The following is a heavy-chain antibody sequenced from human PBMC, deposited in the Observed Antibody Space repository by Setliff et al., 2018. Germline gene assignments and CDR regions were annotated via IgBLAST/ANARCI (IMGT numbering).Heavy chain of an antibody. V-gene: IGHV1-24*01. Sequence: RASVKVSCKLSGQTLTELSIHWVRQAPGKGLEWMGGFDPDDGETVYAQKFQGRVTMTEDPSTNTAYTELSSLRSEDTAVYYCATCVGTSWYDYNFYMDVWGIGTTVTVSS. CDR2: FDPDDGET. J-gene: IGHJ6*03. D-gene: IGHD1-26*01. CDR1: GQTLTELS. CDR3: ATCVGTSWYDYNFYMDV.